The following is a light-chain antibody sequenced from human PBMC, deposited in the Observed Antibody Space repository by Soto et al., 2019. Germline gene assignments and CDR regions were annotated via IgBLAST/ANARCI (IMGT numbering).Light chain of an antibody. V-gene: IGKV3-20*01. CDR1: QSVSSSY. CDR2: GAS. CDR3: QQYGSSPPT. J-gene: IGKJ1*01. Sequence: EIVLTQSPGTLSLSPGERATLSCRASQSVSSSYLAWYQQKPGQAPRLLIYGASSRATGIPDRFSGSGSGKEFTLTISRLEPEDFSVYYCQQYGSSPPTFGQGNKMEIK.